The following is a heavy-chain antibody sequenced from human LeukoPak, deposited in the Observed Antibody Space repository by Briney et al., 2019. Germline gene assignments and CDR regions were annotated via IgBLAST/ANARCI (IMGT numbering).Heavy chain of an antibody. J-gene: IGHJ4*02. Sequence: GGSLRLSCAASGFTFSSYAMSWVRQAPGKGLEWVSAISGGGGSTYYADSVKGRFTISRDNSKNTLYLQMNSLRAEDTAVYYCAKDGQDDFWSGYFDCWGQGTLVTVSS. CDR2: ISGGGGST. CDR3: AKDGQDDFWSGYFDC. CDR1: GFTFSSYA. D-gene: IGHD3-3*01. V-gene: IGHV3-23*01.